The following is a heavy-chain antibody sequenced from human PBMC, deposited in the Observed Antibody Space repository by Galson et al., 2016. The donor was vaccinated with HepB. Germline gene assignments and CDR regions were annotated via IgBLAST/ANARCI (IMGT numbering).Heavy chain of an antibody. CDR1: GFTFSSYA. CDR2: ISASGDTT. Sequence: SLRLSCAASGFTFSSYAMTWVRQAPGKGLEWVSTISASGDTTYYADSVKGRFTISRDNAKTTLYLQMNSLRAEDTAVYYCAHGKVPYLLTTFDYWGQGTLVTVSS. V-gene: IGHV3-23*01. J-gene: IGHJ4*02. CDR3: AHGKVPYLLTTFDY. D-gene: IGHD1-14*01.